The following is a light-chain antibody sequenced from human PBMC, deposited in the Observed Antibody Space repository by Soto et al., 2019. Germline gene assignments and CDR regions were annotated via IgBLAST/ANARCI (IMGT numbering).Light chain of an antibody. CDR1: SSDVGGYNY. V-gene: IGLV2-14*03. Sequence: QSALTQPASVSGSPGQSITISCTGTSSDVGGYNYVSWFQQHPGKAPKLKIYEVSNRPSGVSNRFSGSKSGYTASLTISALQAEDEADYYCPSFTSSSTWVFGGGTKLTVL. J-gene: IGLJ3*02. CDR2: EVS. CDR3: PSFTSSSTWV.